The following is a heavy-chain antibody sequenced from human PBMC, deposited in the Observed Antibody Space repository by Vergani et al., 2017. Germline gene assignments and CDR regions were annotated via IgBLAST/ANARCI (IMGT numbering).Heavy chain of an antibody. CDR3: ARDRGDWRYSRYFYNYYMDV. D-gene: IGHD2-8*02. Sequence: QVQLVESGGGVVQPGRSLRLSCAASGFTFGDHGIPWVRRAPGKGLEWVALISYDGTNKYYTNSVRGRFTISRDNSKSTLFLQMNSLRVEDMAVYYCARDRGDWRYSRYFYNYYMDVWGKGTTVTVSS. CDR1: GFTFGDHG. J-gene: IGHJ6*03. V-gene: IGHV3-30-3*01. CDR2: ISYDGTNK.